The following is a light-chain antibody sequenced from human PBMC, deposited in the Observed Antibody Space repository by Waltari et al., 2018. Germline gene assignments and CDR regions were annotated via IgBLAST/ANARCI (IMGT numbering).Light chain of an antibody. V-gene: IGLV2-8*01. CDR3: SSFAGSNNVQVL. J-gene: IGLJ3*02. CDR2: EVT. Sequence: QSALTQPPSASGSPGQSVTISCTGTSRDVGGYSYVSWYQHHPGKAPKLLIFEVTKRPSGVPDRFSGSRSGNTASLTVSGLQAEDEADYYCSSFAGSNNVQVLFGGGTKLTVL. CDR1: SRDVGGYSY.